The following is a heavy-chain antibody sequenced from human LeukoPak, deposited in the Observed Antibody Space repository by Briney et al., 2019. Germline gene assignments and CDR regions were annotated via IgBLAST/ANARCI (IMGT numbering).Heavy chain of an antibody. V-gene: IGHV5-51*01. J-gene: IGHJ3*02. CDR3: ARGLSLLWFGEYRKFDAFDI. CDR2: IYPGDSES. D-gene: IGHD3-10*01. Sequence: GESLKISCKGSGYSFTSHWIGWVRQMPGKGLEWMGIIYPGDSESRYSPSFQGQVTISADKSISTAYLQWNSLKASDTAMYYCARGLSLLWFGEYRKFDAFDIWGHGTMVTVSS. CDR1: GYSFTSHW.